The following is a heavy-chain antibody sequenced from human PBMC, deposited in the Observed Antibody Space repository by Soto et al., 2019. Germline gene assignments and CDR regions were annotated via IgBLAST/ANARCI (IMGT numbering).Heavy chain of an antibody. J-gene: IGHJ4*02. D-gene: IGHD2-2*03. CDR1: GGTFSSYT. V-gene: IGHV1-69*02. CDR3: ASGTGFFSFTRCYATTDKFDY. CDR2: IIPILGIA. Sequence: SVKVSCKASGGTFSSYTISWVRQAPGQGLEWMGRIIPILGIANYAQKFQGRVTITADKSTSTAYMELSSLRSEETAVYYCASGTGFFSFTRCYATTDKFDYCTEGTLVTVSS.